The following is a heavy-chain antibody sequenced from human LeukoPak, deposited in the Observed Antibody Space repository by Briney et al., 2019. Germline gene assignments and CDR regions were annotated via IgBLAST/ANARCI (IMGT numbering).Heavy chain of an antibody. CDR3: AKDIIRAAAGGFDY. CDR2: ISSSSSSI. D-gene: IGHD6-13*01. CDR1: GLPFSSYS. Sequence: LSGGSLRLSCEASGLPFSSYSMNWVRQAPGKGLEWLSYISSSSSSIEYADSVKGRFTISRDNAKKSLYLQMNSLRAEDTAVYYCAKDIIRAAAGGFDYWGQGTLVTVSS. J-gene: IGHJ4*02. V-gene: IGHV3-48*01.